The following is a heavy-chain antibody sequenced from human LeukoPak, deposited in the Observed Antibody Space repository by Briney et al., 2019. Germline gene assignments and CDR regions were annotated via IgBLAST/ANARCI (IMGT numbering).Heavy chain of an antibody. CDR2: INHSGST. D-gene: IGHD2-2*01. CDR1: GGSFSGYY. Sequence: SETLSLTCAVYGGSFSGYYWSWIRQPPGKGLEWIGEINHSGSTNYNPSLKSRVTISVDMSKNQFSLKLSSVTAADTAVYYCTRGPPAKPGTGYYYGMDVWGQGTTVTVSS. V-gene: IGHV4-34*01. CDR3: TRGPPAKPGTGYYYGMDV. J-gene: IGHJ6*02.